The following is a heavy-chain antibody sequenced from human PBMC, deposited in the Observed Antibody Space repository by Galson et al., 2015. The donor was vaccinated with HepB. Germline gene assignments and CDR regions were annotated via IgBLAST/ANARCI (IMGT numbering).Heavy chain of an antibody. CDR2: INPNSGGT. V-gene: IGHV1-2*02. J-gene: IGHJ4*02. Sequence: SVKVSCKASGYTFTGYYMHWVRQAPGQGLEWMGWINPNSGGTNYAQKFQGRVTMTRDTPTSTAYMELSRLRSDDTAVYYCAREYCSSGTCYSSFDYWGQGTLVTVSS. D-gene: IGHD2-15*01. CDR1: GYTFTGYY. CDR3: AREYCSSGTCYSSFDY.